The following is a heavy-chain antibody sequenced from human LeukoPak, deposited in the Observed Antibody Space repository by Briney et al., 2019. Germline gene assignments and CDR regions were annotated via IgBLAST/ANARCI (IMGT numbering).Heavy chain of an antibody. CDR3: ARIFSTTWYSFHT. J-gene: IGHJ3*02. Sequence: SETLSLTCSVSGGSINSSYWTWIRQPPGKGLEWIGYTFYTGTTTYNPSLQSRVTISVDTTKSQFSLKLTSVTAADTAVYYCARIFSTTWYSFHTWGQGTMVTVSS. CDR1: GGSINSSY. CDR2: TFYTGTT. V-gene: IGHV4-59*01. D-gene: IGHD6-13*01.